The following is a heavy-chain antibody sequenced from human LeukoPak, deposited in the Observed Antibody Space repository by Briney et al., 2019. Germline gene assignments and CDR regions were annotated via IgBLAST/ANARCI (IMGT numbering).Heavy chain of an antibody. CDR3: ATIGGCSSTSCYPV. Sequence: ASVKVSCKASGYTFTGYYMHLVRQAPGQGLEWMGWIDPNSGGTNYAQKFQGRVTMTRDTSISTAYMELSRLRSDDTAVYYCATIGGCSSTSCYPVWGQGTLVTVSP. CDR2: IDPNSGGT. V-gene: IGHV1-2*02. D-gene: IGHD2-2*01. CDR1: GYTFTGYY. J-gene: IGHJ4*02.